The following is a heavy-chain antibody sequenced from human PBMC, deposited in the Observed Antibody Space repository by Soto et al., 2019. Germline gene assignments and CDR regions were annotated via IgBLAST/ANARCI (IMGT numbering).Heavy chain of an antibody. Sequence: ASVKVSCKASGYTFTSYYMHWVRQAPGQGLEWMGIINPSGGSTSYAQKFQGRVTMTRDTSTSTVYMELSSLRSEDTAVYYCARRGVDIVVVPAAMGDWFDPWGQGTLVTVSS. V-gene: IGHV1-46*03. D-gene: IGHD2-2*03. CDR1: GYTFTSYY. J-gene: IGHJ5*02. CDR3: ARRGVDIVVVPAAMGDWFDP. CDR2: INPSGGST.